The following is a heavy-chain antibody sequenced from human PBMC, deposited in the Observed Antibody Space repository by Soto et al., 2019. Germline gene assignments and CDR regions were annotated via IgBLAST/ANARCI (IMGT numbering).Heavy chain of an antibody. CDR2: IKNDGSSI. J-gene: IGHJ4*02. CDR1: GGSINSGDYS. Sequence: ETLSLTCTVSGGSINSGDYSWTWIRQAPGKGLMWVSRIKNDGSSISYADSVKGRFTISRDNAKNTLYLQMNSLRADDTAMYYCAREKAVAGISFDFWGQGTPVTVSS. V-gene: IGHV3-74*01. D-gene: IGHD6-19*01. CDR3: AREKAVAGISFDF.